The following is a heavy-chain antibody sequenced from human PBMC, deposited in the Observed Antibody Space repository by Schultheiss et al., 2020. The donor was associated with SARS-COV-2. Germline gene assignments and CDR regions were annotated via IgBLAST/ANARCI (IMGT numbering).Heavy chain of an antibody. D-gene: IGHD2/OR15-2a*01. CDR2: ISGSGSST. CDR1: GFTFRSYA. CDR3: APNSLNPLQY. V-gene: IGHV3-23*01. J-gene: IGHJ4*02. Sequence: GGSLRLSCAASGFTFRSYAMSWVRQAPGKGLEWVSGISGSGSSTFYADSVKGRFTISRDNSKNTLYLHMSSLRAEDTAVYFCAPNSLNPLQYWGQGTLVTVSS.